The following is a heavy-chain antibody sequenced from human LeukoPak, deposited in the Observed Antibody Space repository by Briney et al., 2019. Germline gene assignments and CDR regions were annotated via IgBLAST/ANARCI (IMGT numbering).Heavy chain of an antibody. CDR3: ASLSYSPDS. V-gene: IGHV3-23*01. D-gene: IGHD6-13*01. J-gene: IGHJ5*01. Sequence: GGSLRLSCSASGFTFSSYAMSWVRQAPGKGLAWVSAISGSGGSTYYADFVKGWFPISNDTSKNTLYLQMNRLRAEDAAVYYCASLSYSPDSWGQGPLVTVS. CDR1: GFTFSSYA. CDR2: ISGSGGST.